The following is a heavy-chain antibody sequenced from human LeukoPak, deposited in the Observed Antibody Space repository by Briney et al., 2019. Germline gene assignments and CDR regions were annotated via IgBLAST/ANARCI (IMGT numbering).Heavy chain of an antibody. CDR3: ARGVQLVVVVAEFDF. V-gene: IGHV1-8*01. Sequence: GASVKLSCKASGYTFTSYDINWVRQATGQGLELMGWMNPNSGNTGYAQKFQGRVTMTRNTSISTAYMQLSSLRSDDTAVYYCARGVQLVVVVAEFDFWGQGTLVTVSS. CDR2: MNPNSGNT. CDR1: GYTFTSYD. D-gene: IGHD2-15*01. J-gene: IGHJ4*02.